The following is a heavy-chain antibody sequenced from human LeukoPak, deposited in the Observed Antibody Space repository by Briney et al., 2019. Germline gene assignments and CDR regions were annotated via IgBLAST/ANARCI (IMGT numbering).Heavy chain of an antibody. CDR1: GGTFSSYA. J-gene: IGHJ4*02. Sequence: SVKVSCKASGGTFSSYAISWVRQAPGQGLEWMGGIIPILGTANYAQKFQGRVTITADESTSTAYMELSSLRSEDTAVYYCARAPRGYSSYFDYWGQGTLVTVSS. V-gene: IGHV1-69*01. D-gene: IGHD5-18*01. CDR2: IIPILGTA. CDR3: ARAPRGYSSYFDY.